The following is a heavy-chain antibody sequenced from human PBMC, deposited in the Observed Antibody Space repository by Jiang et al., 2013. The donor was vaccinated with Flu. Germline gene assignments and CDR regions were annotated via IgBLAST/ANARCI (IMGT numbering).Heavy chain of an antibody. V-gene: IGHV1-69*01. D-gene: IGHD6-6*01. Sequence: EWMGGIIPIFGTANYAQKFQGRVTITADESTSTAYMELSSLRSEDTAVYYCARDWLAARHYGMDVWGQGTTVTVSS. CDR2: IIPIFGTA. J-gene: IGHJ6*02. CDR3: ARDWLAARHYGMDV.